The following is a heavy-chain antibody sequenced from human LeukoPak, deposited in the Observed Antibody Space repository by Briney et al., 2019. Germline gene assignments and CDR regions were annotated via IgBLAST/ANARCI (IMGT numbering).Heavy chain of an antibody. CDR3: ARGPDSYDSSGAF. V-gene: IGHV4-61*02. J-gene: IGHJ3*01. D-gene: IGHD3-22*01. Sequence: PSQTLSLTCTVSGDSISSGDYYWSWIRQPAGKGLEWIGRISSSGSTNYNPSLKSRVTISVDTSKNQFSLKLSSVTAADTAVYFCARGPDSYDSSGAFWGQGTMVTVSS. CDR2: ISSSGST. CDR1: GDSISSGDYY.